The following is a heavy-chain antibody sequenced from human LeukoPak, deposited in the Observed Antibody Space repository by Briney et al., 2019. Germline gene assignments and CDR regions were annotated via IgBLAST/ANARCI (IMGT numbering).Heavy chain of an antibody. D-gene: IGHD1-26*01. Sequence: GGSLRLSCAASGFTFDDYGMSWVRQAPGKGLEWVSGINWNGGSTGYADSVKGRFTISRDNAKDSLYLQMNSLRVEDTAVYYCAKDQVGSYYYFDYWGQGTLVTVSS. CDR3: AKDQVGSYYYFDY. CDR1: GFTFDDYG. V-gene: IGHV3-20*04. CDR2: INWNGGST. J-gene: IGHJ4*02.